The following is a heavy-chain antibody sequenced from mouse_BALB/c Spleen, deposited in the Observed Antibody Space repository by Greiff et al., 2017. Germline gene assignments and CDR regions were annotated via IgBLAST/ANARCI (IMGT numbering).Heavy chain of an antibody. CDR2: IWSGGST. D-gene: IGHD1-2*01. V-gene: IGHV2-2*02. CDR1: GFSLTSYG. CDR3: ARGRTTATYYYAMDY. J-gene: IGHJ4*01. Sequence: QVQLKESGPGLVQPSQSLSITCTVSGFSLTSYGVHWVRQSPGKGLEWLGVIWSGGSTDYNAAFISRLSISKDNSKSQVFFKMNSLQANDTAIYYCARGRTTATYYYAMDYWGQGTSVTVSS.